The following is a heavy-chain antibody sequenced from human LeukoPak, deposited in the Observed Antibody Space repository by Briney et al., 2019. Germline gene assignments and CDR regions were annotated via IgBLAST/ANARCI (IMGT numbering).Heavy chain of an antibody. CDR2: ISSSGSYI. V-gene: IGHV3-21*01. J-gene: IGHJ4*02. Sequence: GGSLRLSCAASGFTFSSYSMNWVRQAPGKGLEWVSSISSSGSYIYYADSVKGRFTISRDNAKNSLYPQMNSLRAEDTAVYYCAREFTTGPYWGQGTLVTVSS. CDR3: AREFTTGPY. CDR1: GFTFSSYS. D-gene: IGHD1-1*01.